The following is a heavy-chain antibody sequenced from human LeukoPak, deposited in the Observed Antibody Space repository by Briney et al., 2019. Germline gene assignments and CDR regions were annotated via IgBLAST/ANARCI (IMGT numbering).Heavy chain of an antibody. V-gene: IGHV3-30*18. Sequence: GGSLRLPCAASGVTLSPYGMHWVRQAPGKGLEWVAVISYEGGTQHYADSVKGRFTISRDNAKNTLYLQMNSLRAEDTAVYYCAKSLGAPDDYWGQGTLVTVSS. CDR1: GVTLSPYG. CDR3: AKSLGAPDDY. D-gene: IGHD1-26*01. CDR2: ISYEGGTQ. J-gene: IGHJ4*02.